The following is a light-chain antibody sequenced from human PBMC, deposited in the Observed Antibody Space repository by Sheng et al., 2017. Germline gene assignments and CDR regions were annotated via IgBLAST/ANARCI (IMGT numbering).Light chain of an antibody. Sequence: QSVLTQPPSASGTPGQRVTISCSGSNSNIGSHTVNWYQQLPGTAPKLLIYISNQRPSGVPARFSGSKSGTSASLAISGLRSEDEAVYFCATWGDSVNGVVFGGGTKLTVL. CDR1: NSNIGSHT. V-gene: IGLV1-44*01. J-gene: IGLJ2*01. CDR2: ISN. CDR3: ATWGDSVNGVV.